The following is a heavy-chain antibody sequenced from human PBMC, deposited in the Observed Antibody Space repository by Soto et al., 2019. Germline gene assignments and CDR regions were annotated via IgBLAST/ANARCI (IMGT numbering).Heavy chain of an antibody. CDR1: GFTFRSYW. D-gene: IGHD4-17*01. CDR2: INSDGSST. Sequence: GGSLRLSCAASGFTFRSYWMQWVRQAPGKGLVWVSWINSDGSSTSYADSVKGRFTISRDNAKNTLYLQMNSLRAEDTAVYYCAREADYVNWFDPWGQGTLVTVSS. J-gene: IGHJ5*02. V-gene: IGHV3-74*01. CDR3: AREADYVNWFDP.